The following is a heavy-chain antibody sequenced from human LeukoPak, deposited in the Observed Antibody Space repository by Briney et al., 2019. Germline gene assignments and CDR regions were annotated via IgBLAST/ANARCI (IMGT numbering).Heavy chain of an antibody. Sequence: PGGSLRLSCVGSEFNVSPLYMSWVRQAPGRGLEWVSVIYGGGTTNYADSVKGRFTISRDTFENTVHLEMSDLRVDDTAVYYCARTGWGAYGMDVWGPGTTVTVSS. CDR1: EFNVSPLY. V-gene: IGHV3-53*01. D-gene: IGHD1-26*01. CDR2: IYGGGTT. J-gene: IGHJ6*02. CDR3: ARTGWGAYGMDV.